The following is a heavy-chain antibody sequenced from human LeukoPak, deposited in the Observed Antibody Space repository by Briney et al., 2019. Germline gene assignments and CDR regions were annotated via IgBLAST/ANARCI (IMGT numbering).Heavy chain of an antibody. J-gene: IGHJ4*02. D-gene: IGHD1-26*01. CDR1: GYTFTSYY. CDR3: ARVNVYPAGATRLDY. V-gene: IGHV1-46*01. Sequence: ASVKVSCKASGYTFTSYYMHWVRQAPGQGLEWMGIINPSGGSTSYAQKFQGRVTMTRDTSISTAYMELSRLRSDDTAVYYCARVNVYPAGATRLDYWGQGTLVTVSS. CDR2: INPSGGST.